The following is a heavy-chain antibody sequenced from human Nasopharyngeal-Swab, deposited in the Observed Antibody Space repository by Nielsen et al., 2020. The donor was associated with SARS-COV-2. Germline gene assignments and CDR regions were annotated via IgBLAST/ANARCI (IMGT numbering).Heavy chain of an antibody. J-gene: IGHJ6*02. V-gene: IGHV1-18*01. CDR2: ISAYNGNT. CDR1: GYTFTSYG. Sequence: ASVQVSCKASGYTFTSYGISWVRQAPGQGLEWMGWISAYNGNTNYAQKLQGRVTMTTDTSTSTAYMELRRLRSDDTAVYYWARLYCGGDSSYYYYGMDVWGQGTTVTVSS. CDR3: ARLYCGGDSSYYYYGMDV. D-gene: IGHD2-21*02.